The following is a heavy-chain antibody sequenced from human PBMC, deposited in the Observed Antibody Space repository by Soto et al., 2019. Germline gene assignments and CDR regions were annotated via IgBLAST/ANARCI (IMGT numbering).Heavy chain of an antibody. CDR3: ARLPSSYCTNGVCYTGSRWYYGMDV. CDR1: GYSFTSYW. V-gene: IGHV5-51*01. D-gene: IGHD2-8*01. Sequence: PGESLKISCKGSGYSFTSYWIGWVRQMPGKGLEWMGIIYPGDSDTRYSPSFQGQVTISADKSISTAYLQWSSLRASDTAMYYCARLPSSYCTNGVCYTGSRWYYGMDVWGQGTTVTVSS. J-gene: IGHJ6*02. CDR2: IYPGDSDT.